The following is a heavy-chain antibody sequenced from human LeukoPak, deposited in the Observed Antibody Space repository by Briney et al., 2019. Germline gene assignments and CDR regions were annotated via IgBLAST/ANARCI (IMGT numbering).Heavy chain of an antibody. J-gene: IGHJ4*02. CDR3: ARVRRDGYNSDY. CDR1: GGSFSGYY. V-gene: IGHV4-34*01. Sequence: SETLSLTCAVYGGSFSGYYWSWIRQPPGKGLEWIGEINHSGSTNYNPSLKSRVTISVDTSKNQFSLKLSSVTAADTAVYYCARVRRDGYNSDYWGQGTLVTVSS. D-gene: IGHD5-24*01. CDR2: INHSGST.